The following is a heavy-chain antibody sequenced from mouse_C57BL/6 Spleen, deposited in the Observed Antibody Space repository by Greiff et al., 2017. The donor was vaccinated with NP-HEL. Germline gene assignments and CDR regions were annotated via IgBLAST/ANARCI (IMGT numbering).Heavy chain of an antibody. D-gene: IGHD3-1*01. CDR2: ISSGGSYT. CDR3: ARHEREGGLPPFAY. Sequence: DVHLVESGGDLVKPGGSLKLSCAASGFTFSSYGMSWVRQTPDKRLEWVATISSGGSYTYYPDSVKGRFTISRDNAKNTLYLQMSSLKSEDTAMYYCARHEREGGLPPFAYWGQGTLVTVSA. J-gene: IGHJ3*01. V-gene: IGHV5-6*01. CDR1: GFTFSSYG.